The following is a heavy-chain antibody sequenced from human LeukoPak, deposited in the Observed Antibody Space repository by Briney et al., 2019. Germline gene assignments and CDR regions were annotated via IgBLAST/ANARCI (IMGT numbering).Heavy chain of an antibody. CDR3: ARAMIVVVGAFDI. CDR2: IYHSGST. V-gene: IGHV4-4*02. D-gene: IGHD3-22*01. J-gene: IGHJ3*02. Sequence: GSLRLSCAASGFTFSNAWMSWVRQPPGKGLEWIGEIYHSGSTNYNPSLKSRVTISVDKSKNQFSLKLSSVTAADTAVYYCARAMIVVVGAFDIWGQGTMVTVSS. CDR1: GFTFSNAW.